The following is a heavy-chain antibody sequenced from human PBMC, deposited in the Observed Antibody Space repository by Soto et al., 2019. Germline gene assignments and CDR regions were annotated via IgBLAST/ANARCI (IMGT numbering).Heavy chain of an antibody. Sequence: GGSLRLSCAASGFTFSSYGMHWVRQAPGKGLEWVAVISYDGSNKYYADSVKGRFTISRDNSKNTLYLQMNSLRAEDTAVYYCAKDFRGFWSGYYFDYWGQGTLVTVSS. CDR2: ISYDGSNK. CDR3: AKDFRGFWSGYYFDY. V-gene: IGHV3-30*18. D-gene: IGHD3-3*01. J-gene: IGHJ4*02. CDR1: GFTFSSYG.